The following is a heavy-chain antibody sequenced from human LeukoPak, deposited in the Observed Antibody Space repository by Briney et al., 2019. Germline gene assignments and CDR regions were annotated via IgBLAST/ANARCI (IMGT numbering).Heavy chain of an antibody. V-gene: IGHV4-59*01. CDR2: INDRGST. CDR3: ARSSSASYHHAFGL. J-gene: IGHJ4*02. CDR1: GGSLSIYY. Sequence: SETLSLTCTVSGGSLSIYYWSWLRQSPGKGLEWIAFINDRGSTNYIPSLMSRATISMDTSKSQVSLTLNSVTPADAGVYFCARSSSASYHHAFGLWSQGILVTVSP. D-gene: IGHD3-10*01.